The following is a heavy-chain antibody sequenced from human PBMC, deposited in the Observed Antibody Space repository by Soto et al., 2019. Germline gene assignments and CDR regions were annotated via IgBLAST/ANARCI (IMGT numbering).Heavy chain of an antibody. J-gene: IGHJ3*02. CDR1: GYPVTAYY. CDR2: INPATGAA. Sequence: QLHLVQSGAVVKKPGASVTVSCSASGYPVTAYYMHWVRQAPGRGLEWMGGINPATGAAKYTQTFQGRVTLTRDKSTSTVFMELGGLTSEDTAVFSCARGGGVGVAGSAAFDMWGQGTLVTVSS. D-gene: IGHD3-3*01. V-gene: IGHV1-2*02. CDR3: ARGGGVGVAGSAAFDM.